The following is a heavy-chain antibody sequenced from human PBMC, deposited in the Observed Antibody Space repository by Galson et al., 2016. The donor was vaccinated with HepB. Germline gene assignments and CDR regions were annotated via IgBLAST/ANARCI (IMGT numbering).Heavy chain of an antibody. CDR1: GFTFSDYH. Sequence: SLRLSCAASGFTFSDYHMDWVRQAPGKGLEWVAVIWRDGSNENYADSVKGRFTISRDNSRNTLYLQMNSLRVEDTAVYYCARDVGAAPFDFWGQGTLVTVSS. J-gene: IGHJ4*02. CDR3: ARDVGAAPFDF. CDR2: IWRDGSNE. D-gene: IGHD1-26*01. V-gene: IGHV3-33*08.